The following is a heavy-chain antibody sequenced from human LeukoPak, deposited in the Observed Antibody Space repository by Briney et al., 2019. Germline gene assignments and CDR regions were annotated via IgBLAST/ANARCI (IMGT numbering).Heavy chain of an antibody. J-gene: IGHJ6*03. V-gene: IGHV3-23*01. D-gene: IGHD6-13*01. CDR2: ISARGDNS. CDR3: AKGHYSRLFYYMDA. Sequence: GGSLRLSCAASGLTFSSFAMSWVRQAPGKGLEWVSAISARGDNSSYADSMKGRFTISRDNSKNTVYLKTNSLRAEDTAVYYCAKGHYSRLFYYMDAWGKGTTVTVSS. CDR1: GLTFSSFA.